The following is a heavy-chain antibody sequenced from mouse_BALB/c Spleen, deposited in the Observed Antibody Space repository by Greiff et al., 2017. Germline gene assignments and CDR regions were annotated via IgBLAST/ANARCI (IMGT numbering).Heavy chain of an antibody. Sequence: QVQLQQSGAELVRPGSSVKISCKASGYAFSSYWMNWVKQRPGQGLEWIGQIYPGDGDTNYNGKFKGKATLTADKSSSTAYMQLSSLTSEDSAVYFCASGGKDWFAYGGQGTLVTVS. CDR2: IYPGDGDT. CDR3: ASGGKDWFAY. CDR1: GYAFSSYW. J-gene: IGHJ3*01. D-gene: IGHD1-3*01. V-gene: IGHV1-80*01.